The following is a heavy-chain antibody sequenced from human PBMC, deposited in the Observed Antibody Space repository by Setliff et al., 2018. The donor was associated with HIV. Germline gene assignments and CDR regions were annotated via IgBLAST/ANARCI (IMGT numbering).Heavy chain of an antibody. Sequence: GESLKISCAASGFTFSRYGMHWVRQAPGKGLEWVAFISYDGSKKYDADSVKGRFTISRDNSRNTLYLQMNSLRAEDTALYFCARRGNLLEGRQLDSWGQGTLVTVSS. D-gene: IGHD1-1*01. J-gene: IGHJ4*02. CDR3: ARRGNLLEGRQLDS. V-gene: IGHV3-30*04. CDR2: ISYDGSKK. CDR1: GFTFSRYG.